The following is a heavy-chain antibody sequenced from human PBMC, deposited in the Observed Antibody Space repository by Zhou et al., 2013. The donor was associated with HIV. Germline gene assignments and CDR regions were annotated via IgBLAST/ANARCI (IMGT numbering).Heavy chain of an antibody. CDR1: GGSFSSDA. V-gene: IGHV1-69*05. Sequence: QVHLVQSGAEVKKPGSSVKVSCKASGGSFSSDAVNWVRQAPGQGLEWLGAIIPMLRTPNYAQKFKGRVTITTDDSTNTAYMELSSLTSEDTAVYYCARDLGYSGSYFDLLGPGNPGHRLL. CDR3: ARDLGYSGSYFDL. J-gene: IGHJ4*02. D-gene: IGHD1-26*01. CDR2: IIPMLRTP.